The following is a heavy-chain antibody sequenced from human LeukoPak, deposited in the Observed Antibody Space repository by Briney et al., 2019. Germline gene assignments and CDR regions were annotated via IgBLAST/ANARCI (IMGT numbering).Heavy chain of an antibody. CDR1: GGSISSSSYY. J-gene: IGHJ4*02. CDR2: IYYSGST. Sequence: PSETLSLTCTVSGGSISSSSYYWGWIRQPPGKGLEWIGSIYYSGSTYYNPSLKSRVTISVDTSKNQFSLKLSSVTAADTAVYYCARHITRLRPFDYWAQGTLVTVPS. CDR3: ARHITRLRPFDY. D-gene: IGHD1-20*01. V-gene: IGHV4-39*01.